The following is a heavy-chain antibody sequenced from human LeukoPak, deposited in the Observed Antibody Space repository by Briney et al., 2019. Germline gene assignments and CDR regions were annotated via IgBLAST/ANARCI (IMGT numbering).Heavy chain of an antibody. J-gene: IGHJ6*03. CDR1: GGTFSSYA. D-gene: IGHD5-12*01. Sequence: SVKVSCKASGGTFSSYAISWVRQAPGQGLEWMGGIIPIFGRAYYAQNLQGRVTITADKSTSTAYMELSSLRSEDTAVYYCATSATRYYYMDVWGKGTTVTVSS. CDR3: ATSATRYYYMDV. V-gene: IGHV1-69*06. CDR2: IIPIFGRA.